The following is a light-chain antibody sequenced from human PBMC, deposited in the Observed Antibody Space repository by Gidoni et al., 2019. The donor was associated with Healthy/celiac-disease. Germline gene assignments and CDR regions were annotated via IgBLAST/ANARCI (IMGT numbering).Light chain of an antibody. Sequence: DIVMTQSPDSLAVSLGERATINRKYSQSVLYSSNNKNYLAWYQQKPGQPPKLLIYWASTRESGVPDRFSGSGSGTDFTLTISSLQAEDVAVYYCQQYYSTPQTFGQGTKVEIK. CDR1: QSVLYSSNNKNY. CDR3: QQYYSTPQT. V-gene: IGKV4-1*01. J-gene: IGKJ1*01. CDR2: WAS.